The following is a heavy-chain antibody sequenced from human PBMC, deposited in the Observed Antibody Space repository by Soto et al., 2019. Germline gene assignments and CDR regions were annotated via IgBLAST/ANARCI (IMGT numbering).Heavy chain of an antibody. CDR2: IYWDDDK. D-gene: IGHD3-16*02. CDR3: AHSYLVIITFGGVIAYNWFDP. J-gene: IGHJ5*02. Sequence: QITLKESGPTLVKPTQPLTLTCTFSGFSLSTSGVGVGWIRQPPGKALEWLALIYWDDDKRYSPSLKSRLTNTQDTSKNLVVLKITNMDPVDTATYFCAHSYLVIITFGGVIAYNWFDPWGQGTLVTVSS. V-gene: IGHV2-5*02. CDR1: GFSLSTSGVG.